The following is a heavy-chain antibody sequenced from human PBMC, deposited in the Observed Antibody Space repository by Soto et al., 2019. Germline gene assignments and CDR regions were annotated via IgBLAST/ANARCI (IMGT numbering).Heavy chain of an antibody. CDR3: ARQLTPRLYFDY. Sequence: SETLSLTCTVSGGSISSYYWSWIRQPPGKGLEWIGYIYYSGSTNYNPSLKSRVTISVDTSKNQFSLKLSSVTAADTAVYYCARQLTPRLYFDYWGQGTLVTVSS. D-gene: IGHD2-21*02. V-gene: IGHV4-59*08. J-gene: IGHJ4*02. CDR1: GGSISSYY. CDR2: IYYSGST.